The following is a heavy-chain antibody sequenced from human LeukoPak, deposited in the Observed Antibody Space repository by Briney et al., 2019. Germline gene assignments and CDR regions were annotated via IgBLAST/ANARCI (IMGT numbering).Heavy chain of an antibody. CDR1: GFTFSSYE. Sequence: PGGSLRLSCAASGFTFSSYEMNWVRQAPGKRLEWVSYISSSGSTIYYADSVKGRFTISRDNAKNSLYLQMNSLRAEDTAVYYCARVSLWFGELPWYFDLWGRGTLVTVSS. D-gene: IGHD3-10*01. V-gene: IGHV3-48*03. J-gene: IGHJ2*01. CDR2: ISSSGSTI. CDR3: ARVSLWFGELPWYFDL.